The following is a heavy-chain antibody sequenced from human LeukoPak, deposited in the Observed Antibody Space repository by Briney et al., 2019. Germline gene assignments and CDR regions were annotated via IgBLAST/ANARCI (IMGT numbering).Heavy chain of an antibody. CDR1: GFTFSSYA. CDR3: AKDLGQQRRAFDI. J-gene: IGHJ3*02. CDR2: ISYDGSNK. D-gene: IGHD6-13*01. V-gene: IGHV3-30-3*01. Sequence: GGSLRLSCAASGFTFSSYAMHWVRQAPGKGLEWVAVISYDGSNKYYADSVKGRFTISRDNSKNTLYLQMNSLRAEDTAVYYCAKDLGQQRRAFDIWGQGTMVTVSS.